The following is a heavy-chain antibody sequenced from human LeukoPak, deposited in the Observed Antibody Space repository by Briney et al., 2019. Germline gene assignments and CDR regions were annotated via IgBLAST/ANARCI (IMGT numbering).Heavy chain of an antibody. CDR2: LSGSGGST. J-gene: IGHJ6*03. V-gene: IGHV3-23*01. Sequence: PGGSLRLSCAASGFNFNSFSMSWVRQAPGKGLEWVSGLSGSGGSTYYADSVKGRFTISRDNSKNMVYLQMNSLRAEDTAVYYCAKYGSGWTVYFYSYLDVWGKGTTVTVSS. CDR3: AKYGSGWTVYFYSYLDV. CDR1: GFNFNSFS. D-gene: IGHD6-19*01.